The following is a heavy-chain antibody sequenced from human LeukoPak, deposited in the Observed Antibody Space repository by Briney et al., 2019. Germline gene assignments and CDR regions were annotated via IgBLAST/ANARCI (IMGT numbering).Heavy chain of an antibody. CDR1: GYSFTSYW. D-gene: IGHD6-13*01. Sequence: PGESLKISCKGSGYSFTSYWIGWVRQMPGKGLEWMGIIYPGDSDTRYSPSFQGQVTISADKSISTAYLQWSSLKASDTAMYYCARHWGKGGSSWKEIDYWGQGTLVTVSS. CDR3: ARHWGKGGSSWKEIDY. V-gene: IGHV5-51*01. J-gene: IGHJ4*02. CDR2: IYPGDSDT.